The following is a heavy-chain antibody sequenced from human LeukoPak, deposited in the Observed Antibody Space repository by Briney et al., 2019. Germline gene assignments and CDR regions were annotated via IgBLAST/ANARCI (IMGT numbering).Heavy chain of an antibody. Sequence: GGSLRLSCVASGFIFSDYYMSWIRQAPGKGLEWVSYISSSSSYIYYADSVKGRFTISRDNAKNSLYLQMNSLRAEDTAVYYCARGSSGWYYFDYWGQGTLVTVSS. CDR1: GFIFSDYY. D-gene: IGHD6-19*01. V-gene: IGHV3-11*06. CDR3: ARGSSGWYYFDY. J-gene: IGHJ4*02. CDR2: ISSSSSYI.